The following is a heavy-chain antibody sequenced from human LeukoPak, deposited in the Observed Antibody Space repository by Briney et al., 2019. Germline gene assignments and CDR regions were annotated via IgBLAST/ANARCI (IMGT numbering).Heavy chain of an antibody. CDR3: AKTNGYYSD. CDR2: ISISGSGT. D-gene: IGHD3-22*01. J-gene: IGHJ4*02. V-gene: IGHV3-23*05. Sequence: GGSLRLSCAASGFTFTTYSMSWVRQAPGKGLEWVSAISISGSGTYYADSVKGRFTISRDNSKNTLFLQVSSLRAEDTAVYYCAKTNGYYSDWGQGTLVTVSS. CDR1: GFTFTTYS.